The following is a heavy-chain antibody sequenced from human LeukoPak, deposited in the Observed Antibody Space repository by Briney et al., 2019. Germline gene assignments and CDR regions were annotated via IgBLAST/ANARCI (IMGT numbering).Heavy chain of an antibody. V-gene: IGHV4-38-2*01. D-gene: IGHD3-9*01. J-gene: IGHJ5*02. CDR1: GYSISSGYY. CDR3: ARADLYYDILTGCWFDP. Sequence: PSETLSLTCAVSGYSISSGYYWGWIRQPPGKGLEWIGSIYHSGSTYYNPSLKSRVTISVDTSKNQFPLKLSSVTAADTAVYYCARADLYYDILTGCWFDPWGQGTLVTVSS. CDR2: IYHSGST.